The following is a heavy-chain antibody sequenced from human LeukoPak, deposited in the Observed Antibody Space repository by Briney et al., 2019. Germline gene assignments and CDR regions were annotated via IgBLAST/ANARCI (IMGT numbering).Heavy chain of an antibody. Sequence: SETLSLTCTVSGDSINIYYWSWIRQPPGKGLEGIGYIYYSGSTNYNPSLKSRVTISVDTSKNQFSLKLDSVTAPDTAVYYCARPVPYPSRPDYWGQGTLVTVSS. D-gene: IGHD6-13*01. V-gene: IGHV4-59*08. CDR2: IYYSGST. J-gene: IGHJ4*02. CDR1: GDSINIYY. CDR3: ARPVPYPSRPDY.